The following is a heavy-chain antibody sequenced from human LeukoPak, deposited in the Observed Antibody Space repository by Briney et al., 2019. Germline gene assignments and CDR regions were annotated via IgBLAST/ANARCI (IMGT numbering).Heavy chain of an antibody. CDR1: GGSISSYY. J-gene: IGHJ4*02. CDR2: IYYSGST. Sequence: SETLSLTCTVSGGSISSYYWSWIRQPPGKGLEWIGYIYYSGSTNYNPSLKSRVTISVDTSKNQFSLKLSSVTAADTAVYYCARRARGGYYDSSGFDYWGQGTLVTVSS. V-gene: IGHV4-59*08. CDR3: ARRARGGYYDSSGFDY. D-gene: IGHD3-22*01.